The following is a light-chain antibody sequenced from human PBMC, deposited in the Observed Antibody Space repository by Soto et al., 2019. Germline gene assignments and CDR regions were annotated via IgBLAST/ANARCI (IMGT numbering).Light chain of an antibody. CDR2: AAS. CDR1: QSISSF. Sequence: DIQMTQSPSSLSASVGDRVTITCRASQSISSFLNWYQQKPGKAPKLLIYAASSLKSGVTSRFRGSGSGTDFTLTISSLQPQDFATYYCQQSYSTPFSTFGGGTKVEIK. V-gene: IGKV1-39*01. J-gene: IGKJ4*01. CDR3: QQSYSTPFST.